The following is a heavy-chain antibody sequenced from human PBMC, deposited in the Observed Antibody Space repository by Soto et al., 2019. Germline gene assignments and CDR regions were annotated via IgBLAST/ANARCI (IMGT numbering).Heavy chain of an antibody. V-gene: IGHV5-51*01. Sequence: GESLKISCKGSGYSFTSYWIGWVRQMPGKDLEWMGIIYPGDSDTRYSPSFQGQVTISADKSISTAYLQWSSLKASDTAMYYCARYLGSGGGRYYGMDVWGQGTTVTVSS. J-gene: IGHJ6*02. CDR3: ARYLGSGGGRYYGMDV. CDR1: GYSFTSYW. CDR2: IYPGDSDT. D-gene: IGHD2-15*01.